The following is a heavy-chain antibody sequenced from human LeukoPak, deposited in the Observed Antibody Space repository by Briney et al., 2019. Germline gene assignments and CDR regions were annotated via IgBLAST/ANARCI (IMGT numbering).Heavy chain of an antibody. CDR1: GFTFSSYY. D-gene: IGHD3-16*01. Sequence: GGSLRLSCAASGFTFSSYYMSWVRQAPGKGLEWVSTISGSGGSTYYADSVKGRFTISRDNLKNMLYLQMDSLRAEDTAVYYCAYYVWGSYSLDYWGQGTLVTVSS. CDR3: AYYVWGSYSLDY. CDR2: ISGSGGST. J-gene: IGHJ4*02. V-gene: IGHV3-23*01.